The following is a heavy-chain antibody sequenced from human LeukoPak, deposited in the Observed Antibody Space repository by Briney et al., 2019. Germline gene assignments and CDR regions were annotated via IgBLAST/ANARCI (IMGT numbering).Heavy chain of an antibody. CDR2: INHSGST. Sequence: SETLSLTCTVSGGSISSYYWSWIRQPPGKGLEWIGEINHSGSTNYNPSLKSRATISVDTSKNQFSLKLSSVTAADTAVYYCARDIVVVPAATNWFDPWGQGTLVTVSS. V-gene: IGHV4-34*01. D-gene: IGHD2-2*01. CDR3: ARDIVVVPAATNWFDP. CDR1: GGSISSYY. J-gene: IGHJ5*02.